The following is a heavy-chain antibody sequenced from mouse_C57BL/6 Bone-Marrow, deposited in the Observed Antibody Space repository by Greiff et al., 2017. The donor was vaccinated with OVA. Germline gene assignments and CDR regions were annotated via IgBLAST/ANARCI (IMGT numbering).Heavy chain of an antibody. D-gene: IGHD2-5*01. Sequence: QVQLQQSGAELARPGASVKLSCKASGYTFTSYGISWVKQRTGQGLEWIGEIYTRSGNTYYNEKFKGKATLTADKSSSTAYMELRSLTSEDSAVYFCARSDYYSNSFAYWGQGTLVTVSA. CDR3: ARSDYYSNSFAY. CDR2: IYTRSGNT. J-gene: IGHJ3*01. V-gene: IGHV1-81*01. CDR1: GYTFTSYG.